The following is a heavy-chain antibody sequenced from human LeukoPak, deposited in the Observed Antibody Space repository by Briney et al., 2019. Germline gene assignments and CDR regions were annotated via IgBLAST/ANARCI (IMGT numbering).Heavy chain of an antibody. D-gene: IGHD3-10*01. Sequence: SQTLSLTCALSGDSLSSNNAAWNWMRQSPSRGLEWLGRTYYRSRWYNDYAVSVKSRVIISPDTSKSQFSLQLNSVTPEDTALYFCARDYASSKRGFYFYMDVWGKGTTVTVSS. J-gene: IGHJ6*03. CDR1: GDSLSSNNAA. CDR2: TYYRSRWYN. V-gene: IGHV6-1*01. CDR3: ARDYASSKRGFYFYMDV.